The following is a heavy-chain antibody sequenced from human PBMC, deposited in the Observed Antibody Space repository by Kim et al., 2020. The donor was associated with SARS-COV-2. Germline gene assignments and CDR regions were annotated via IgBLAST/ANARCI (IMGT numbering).Heavy chain of an antibody. CDR1: GGTFSSYA. CDR3: ARSPYCGGDCYSGGMDV. D-gene: IGHD2-21*02. CDR2: IIPIFGTA. V-gene: IGHV1-69*13. Sequence: PSVKVSCKASGGTFSSYAISWVRQAPGQGLEWMGGIIPIFGTANYAQKFQGRVTITADESTSTAYMELSSLRSEDTAVYYCARSPYCGGDCYSGGMDVWGQGTTVTVSS. J-gene: IGHJ6*02.